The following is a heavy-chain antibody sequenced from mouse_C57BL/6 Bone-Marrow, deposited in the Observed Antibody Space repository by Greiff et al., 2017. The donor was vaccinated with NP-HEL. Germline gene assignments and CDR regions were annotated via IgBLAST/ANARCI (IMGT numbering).Heavy chain of an antibody. CDR3: ARPHYYGSSYVLFAY. D-gene: IGHD1-1*01. V-gene: IGHV5-6*01. CDR2: ISSGGSYT. Sequence: EVKVVESGGDLVKPGGSLKLSCAASGFTFSSYGMSWVRQTPDKRLEWVATISSGGSYTYYPDSVKGRFTISRDNAKNTLYLQMSSLKSEDTAMYYCARPHYYGSSYVLFAYWGQGTLVTVSA. J-gene: IGHJ3*01. CDR1: GFTFSSYG.